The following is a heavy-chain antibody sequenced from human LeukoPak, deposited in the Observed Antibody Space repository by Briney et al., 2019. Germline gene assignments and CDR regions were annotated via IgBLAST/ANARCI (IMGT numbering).Heavy chain of an antibody. CDR3: ATRPGMGINYFDL. D-gene: IGHD1-1*01. Sequence: PGGCLRVSCAASGFTVSGSYMSWVRPVPGRGLECVSDVYRDGSAYYADSVKGRFTISRDKTRKTVYLQMNILSAEDTAVYYSATRPGMGINYFDLWGRGTLVPVSS. J-gene: IGHJ2*01. CDR1: GFTVSGSY. CDR2: VYRDGSA. V-gene: IGHV3-53*01.